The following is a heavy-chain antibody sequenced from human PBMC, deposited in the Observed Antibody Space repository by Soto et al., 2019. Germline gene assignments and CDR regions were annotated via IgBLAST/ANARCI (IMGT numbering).Heavy chain of an antibody. CDR2: INSDGSST. Sequence: PGWGXRLSGASAVLSFIIYWVHLFRQAPGKGLVCVSRINSDGSSTSYADSVKGRFTISRDNAKNTLYLQMKSLRAEDTAVSYSDRDSVNYSHSSGYPDRWGQPPLVTV. CDR1: VLSFIIYW. V-gene: IGHV3-74*01. D-gene: IGHD3-22*01. CDR3: DRDSVNYSHSSGYPDR. J-gene: IGHJ5*02.